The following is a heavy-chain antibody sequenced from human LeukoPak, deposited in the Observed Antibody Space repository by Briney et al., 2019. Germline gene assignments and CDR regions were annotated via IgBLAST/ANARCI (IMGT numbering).Heavy chain of an antibody. V-gene: IGHV4-59*08. D-gene: IGHD3-3*01. J-gene: IGHJ5*02. CDR1: GGSISGYY. CDR2: IYYSGST. CDR3: ARHVGGGGVLRFDP. Sequence: SETLSLTCTVSGGSISGYYWSWVRQPPGKGLEWIGYIYYSGSTNYNPSLKSRVTILVDTSKNQFSLKLTSVTAADTAVYYCARHVGGGGVLRFDPWGQGTLSPSPQ.